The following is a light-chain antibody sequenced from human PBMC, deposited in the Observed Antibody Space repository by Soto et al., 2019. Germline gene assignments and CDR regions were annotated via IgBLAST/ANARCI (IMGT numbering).Light chain of an antibody. Sequence: DLQITHSPSTLSASVAHRVTITCRASQTISTWLAWYQHKPGKAPNLLIYDASTLMSGVPSRFSGSGSGTEFTLTISSLQPGDFATYYCQQSETYPLTFGQGTRLEIK. CDR3: QQSETYPLT. J-gene: IGKJ5*01. CDR2: DAS. CDR1: QTISTW. V-gene: IGKV1-5*01.